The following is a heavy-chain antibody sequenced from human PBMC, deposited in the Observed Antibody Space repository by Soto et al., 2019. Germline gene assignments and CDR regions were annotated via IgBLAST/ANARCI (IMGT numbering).Heavy chain of an antibody. CDR2: INHSGST. Sequence: TLSLTWTISSGSISSGGYSWSCLRQHPGKGLEWIGYINHSGSTNYNPSLKSRVTISVDTSKNQFSLKLSSVHAADTAVYYCARGRGVAVAGFDYWGQGTLVTVSS. J-gene: IGHJ4*02. V-gene: IGHV4-30-2*01. CDR1: SGSISSGGYS. D-gene: IGHD6-19*01. CDR3: ARGRGVAVAGFDY.